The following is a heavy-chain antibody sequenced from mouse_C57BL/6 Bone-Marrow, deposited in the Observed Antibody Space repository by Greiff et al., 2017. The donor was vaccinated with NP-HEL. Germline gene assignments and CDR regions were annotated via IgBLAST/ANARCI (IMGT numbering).Heavy chain of an antibody. J-gene: IGHJ2*01. CDR3: ARYYGSSYFDY. V-gene: IGHV3-6*01. D-gene: IGHD1-1*01. CDR1: GYSITSGYY. CDR2: ISYDGSN. Sequence: EVQRVESGPGLVKPSQSLSLTCSVTGYSITSGYYWNWIRQFPGNKLEWMGYISYDGSNNYNPSLKNRISITRDTSKNQFFLKLNSVTTEDTATYYCARYYGSSYFDYWGQGTTLTVSS.